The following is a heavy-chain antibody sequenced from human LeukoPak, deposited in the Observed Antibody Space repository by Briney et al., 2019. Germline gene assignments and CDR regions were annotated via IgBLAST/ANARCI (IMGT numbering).Heavy chain of an antibody. CDR1: GFSVSNYY. V-gene: IGHV3-23*01. Sequence: GGSLRLSCAASGFSVSNYYMSWVRQAPGKGLEWVSAISGSGGSTYYADSVKGRFTISRDNSKNTLYLQMNSPRAEDTAVYYCAKDRIPMIVVVILGIDAFDIWGQGTMVTVS. CDR2: ISGSGGST. J-gene: IGHJ3*02. D-gene: IGHD3-22*01. CDR3: AKDRIPMIVVVILGIDAFDI.